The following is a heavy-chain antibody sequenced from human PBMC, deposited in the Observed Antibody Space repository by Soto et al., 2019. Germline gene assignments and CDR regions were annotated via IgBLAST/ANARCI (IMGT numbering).Heavy chain of an antibody. V-gene: IGHV3-48*02. D-gene: IGHD3-22*01. J-gene: IGHJ4*02. CDR1: GFTFSSYS. CDR2: ISSSSSTI. Sequence: PGGSLRLSCAASGFTFSSYSMNWVRQAPGKGLEWVSYISSSSSTIYYADSVKGRFTISRDNAKNSLYLQMNSLRDEDTAVYYCARARYYYDSSGYYPWYFDYWGQGTLVTVSS. CDR3: ARARYYYDSSGYYPWYFDY.